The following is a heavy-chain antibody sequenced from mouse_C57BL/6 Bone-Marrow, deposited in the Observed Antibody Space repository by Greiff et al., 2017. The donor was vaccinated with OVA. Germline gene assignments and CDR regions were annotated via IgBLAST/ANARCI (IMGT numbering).Heavy chain of an antibody. Sequence: VQLQQSGAELVRPGTSVKVSCKASGYAFTNYLIEWVKQRPGQGLERIGVINPGSGGTNYNEKFKGKATLTADKSSSTAYMQLSSLTSEDSAVYFCARDYPLAYWGQGTLVTVSA. CDR3: ARDYPLAY. J-gene: IGHJ3*01. D-gene: IGHD5-5*01. CDR2: INPGSGGT. CDR1: GYAFTNYL. V-gene: IGHV1-54*01.